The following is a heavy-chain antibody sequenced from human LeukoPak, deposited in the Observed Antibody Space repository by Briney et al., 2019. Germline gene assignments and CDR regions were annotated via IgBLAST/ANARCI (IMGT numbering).Heavy chain of an antibody. J-gene: IGHJ6*02. Sequence: PSETLSLTCAVYGGSFSGYYWSWIRQPPGKGLEWIGEINHSGSTNYNPSLKSRVTISVNTPKNQFSLKLSSVTAADTAVYYCARFPRFGEYQLLSSYYGMDVWGQGTTVTVSS. CDR2: INHSGST. D-gene: IGHD2-2*01. CDR1: GGSFSGYY. CDR3: ARFPRFGEYQLLSSYYGMDV. V-gene: IGHV4-34*01.